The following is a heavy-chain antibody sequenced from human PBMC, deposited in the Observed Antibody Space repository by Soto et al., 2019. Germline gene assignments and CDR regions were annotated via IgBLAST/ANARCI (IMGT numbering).Heavy chain of an antibody. D-gene: IGHD1-26*01. CDR1: SGSISCYY. CDR3: ARSGITLSRFAP. CDR2: NYYSGTT. Sequence: PSEPLSLTCSVSSGSISCYYWSWIWQPPGKGLKWIGYNYYSGTTNYKPPHKSRATISVDTSKSQFSLKLRSVTAADTAVYYCARSGITLSRFAPSGQGSLVTGTS. V-gene: IGHV4-59*01. J-gene: IGHJ5*02.